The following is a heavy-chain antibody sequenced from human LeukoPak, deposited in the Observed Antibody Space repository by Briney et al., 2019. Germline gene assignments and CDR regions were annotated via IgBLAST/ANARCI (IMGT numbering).Heavy chain of an antibody. CDR2: IYTSGRT. CDR1: GGSISYYY. CDR3: AAGPYYYDSNTDYFDY. J-gene: IGHJ4*02. D-gene: IGHD3-22*01. Sequence: PSETLSLTCTVSGGSISYYYWNWIRQPAGKGLEWIGRIYTSGRTYYNPSLKSRVSMSVDTSKNQFSLKLSSVTAADTAVYYCAAGPYYYDSNTDYFDYWGQGTLVTVSS. V-gene: IGHV4-4*07.